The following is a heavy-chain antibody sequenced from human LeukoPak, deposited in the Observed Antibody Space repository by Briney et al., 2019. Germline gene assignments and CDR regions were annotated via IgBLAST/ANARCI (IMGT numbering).Heavy chain of an antibody. CDR3: ARAQLEGPVGVLYYGMDV. J-gene: IGHJ6*04. D-gene: IGHD1-1*01. CDR2: ISYDGSNK. V-gene: IGHV3-30*03. Sequence: GSLRLSCAASGFTFSSYGMHWVRQAPGKGLEWVAVISYDGSNKYYADSVKGRFTISRDNSKNTLYLQMNSLRAEDTAVYYCARAQLEGPVGVLYYGMDVWGKGTTVTVSS. CDR1: GFTFSSYG.